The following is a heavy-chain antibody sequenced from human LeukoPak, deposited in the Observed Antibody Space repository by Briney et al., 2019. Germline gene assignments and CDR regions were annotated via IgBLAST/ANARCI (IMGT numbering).Heavy chain of an antibody. J-gene: IGHJ6*02. CDR2: ISSSSSYI. D-gene: IGHD6-6*01. CDR3: ARGQPYSSSSFYGMDV. V-gene: IGHV3-21*01. CDR1: GSTFSSYR. Sequence: GGSLRLSCAASGSTFSSYRMNWVGQAQGKGLEGVSSISSSSSYIYYADSVKGRFTISRDNAKNSLYLQMNSLRAEDTAVYYCARGQPYSSSSFYGMDVWGQGTTVTVSS.